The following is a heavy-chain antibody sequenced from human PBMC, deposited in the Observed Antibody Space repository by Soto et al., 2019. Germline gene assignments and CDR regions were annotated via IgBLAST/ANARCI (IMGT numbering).Heavy chain of an antibody. V-gene: IGHV1-69*13. D-gene: IGHD3-9*01. CDR1: GGTFSSYA. CDR2: IIPIFGTA. CDR3: AREDDILTGSYDY. Sequence: SVKVSCKASGGTFSSYAISWVRQAPGQGLEWMGGIIPIFGTANYAQKFQGRVTITADESTSTAYMELSSLRSEDTAVYYCAREDDILTGSYDYWGQGTLVTVSS. J-gene: IGHJ4*02.